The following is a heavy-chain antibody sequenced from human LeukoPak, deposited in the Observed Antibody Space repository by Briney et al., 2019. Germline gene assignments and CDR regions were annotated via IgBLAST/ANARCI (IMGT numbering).Heavy chain of an antibody. D-gene: IGHD3-22*01. Sequence: PGGSLRLSCAASGFTFSHYGMHWIRQPPGKGLEWIGSIFYSGSTYYNPSLKSRVTVSLDTSKNQFSLKLSSVTAADTAVYYCASLMGDSRGGDYWGQGTLVTVSS. V-gene: IGHV4-38-2*01. CDR1: GFTFSHYG. CDR3: ASLMGDSRGGDY. CDR2: IFYSGST. J-gene: IGHJ4*02.